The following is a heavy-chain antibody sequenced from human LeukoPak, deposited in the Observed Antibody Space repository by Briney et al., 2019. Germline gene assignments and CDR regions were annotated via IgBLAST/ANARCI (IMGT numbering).Heavy chain of an antibody. D-gene: IGHD3-9*01. CDR3: ANLSPYYDISTTNGGHLYYFDY. CDR2: ISGSGGST. CDR1: GFTFSSYA. Sequence: GALRLSCAASGFTFSSYAMSWVRQAPGKGLEWVSAISGSGGSTYYADSVKGRFTISRDNSKNTLYLQMNSLRAEDTAVYYCANLSPYYDISTTNGGHLYYFDYWGQGTLVTVSS. V-gene: IGHV3-23*01. J-gene: IGHJ4*02.